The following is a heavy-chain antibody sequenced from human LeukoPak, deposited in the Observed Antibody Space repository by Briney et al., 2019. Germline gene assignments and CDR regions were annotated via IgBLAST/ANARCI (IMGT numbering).Heavy chain of an antibody. CDR2: ISSSSSTI. Sequence: AGGSLRLSCAASGFTFSDYYMSWIRQAPGKGLEWVSYISSSSSTIYYADSVKGRFTISRDNAKNSLYLQMNSLRDEDTAVYYCASSPYYDFWSGYYKGPRFSYWGQGTLVTVSS. D-gene: IGHD3-3*01. CDR3: ASSPYYDFWSGYYKGPRFSY. J-gene: IGHJ4*02. CDR1: GFTFSDYY. V-gene: IGHV3-11*04.